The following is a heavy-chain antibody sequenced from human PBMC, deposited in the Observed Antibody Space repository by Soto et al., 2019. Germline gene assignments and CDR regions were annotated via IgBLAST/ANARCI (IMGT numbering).Heavy chain of an antibody. Sequence: QVQLVESGGGVVQPGRSLRLSCTASGFTFSNYAMHWVRQAPGKGLEWVAVIWYDGSNKDYADSVKGRFTISRDNSKNTLYLQMNSLRAGDTAVYYCASCHDYGDHAADYWGHGPLVTVSS. CDR1: GFTFSNYA. V-gene: IGHV3-33*01. D-gene: IGHD4-17*01. CDR3: ASCHDYGDHAADY. J-gene: IGHJ4*01. CDR2: IWYDGSNK.